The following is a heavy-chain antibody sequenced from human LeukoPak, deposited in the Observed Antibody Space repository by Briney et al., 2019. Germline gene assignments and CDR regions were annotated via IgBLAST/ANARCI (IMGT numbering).Heavy chain of an antibody. CDR1: GFTFSSYA. V-gene: IGHV3-30-3*01. Sequence: GGSLRLSCAASGFTFSSYAMHWVRQAPGKGLGWVAVISYDGSNKYYADSVKGRFTISRDNSKNTLYLQMNSLRVEDTAVYYCARGYCSGGSCYGGSLNWFDPWGQGTLVTVSS. CDR3: ARGYCSGGSCYGGSLNWFDP. D-gene: IGHD2-15*01. CDR2: ISYDGSNK. J-gene: IGHJ5*02.